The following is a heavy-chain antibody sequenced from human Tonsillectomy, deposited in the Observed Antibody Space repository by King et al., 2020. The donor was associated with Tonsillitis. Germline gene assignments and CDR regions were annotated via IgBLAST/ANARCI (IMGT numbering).Heavy chain of an antibody. CDR3: AKDSLDGLGGELGY. CDR2: ISWNSGSI. D-gene: IGHD1-26*01. V-gene: IGHV3-9*01. CDR1: GFTFDDYA. J-gene: IGHJ4*02. Sequence: QLVQSGGGSVQPGRSLRLSCAASGFTFDDYAMHWVRQAPGKGLEWVSGISWNSGSIGYADSVKGRFTISRDNAKNSLYLQMNSLRAEDTALYYCAKDSLDGLGGELGYWGQGTLVTVSS.